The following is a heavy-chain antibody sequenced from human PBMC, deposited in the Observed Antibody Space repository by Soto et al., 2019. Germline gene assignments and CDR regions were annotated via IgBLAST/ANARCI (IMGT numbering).Heavy chain of an antibody. J-gene: IGHJ6*04. D-gene: IGHD3-10*01. CDR2: ISHTGST. CDR1: GGSIHSRNR. CDR3: ANTRGLGLLDV. V-gene: IGHV4-4*02. Sequence: QVHLQESGPGLVKPSGTLSLICTVSGGSIHSRNRWSWVRQSPAKGLEWIGEISHTGSTNYSPSLNSRVTISVDKSNNQFSLNLRSMTAADAGVYYCANTRGLGLLDVWGKGTAVTVSS.